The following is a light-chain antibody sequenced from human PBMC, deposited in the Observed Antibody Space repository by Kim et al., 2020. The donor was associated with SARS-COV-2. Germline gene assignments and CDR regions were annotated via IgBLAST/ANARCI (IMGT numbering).Light chain of an antibody. J-gene: IGKJ4*01. V-gene: IGKV3-20*01. CDR1: QIFDTNY. CDR2: GAS. Sequence: EFVLTQSPGSLSLSPGERATLSCRASQIFDTNYLAWYQQKLGQAPRLLIYGASTRATGVPDRFSGSRYGTDFTLTVSRLQPEDSAIYYCQQYSSSPPGLTFGGGTKLEI. CDR3: QQYSSSPPGLT.